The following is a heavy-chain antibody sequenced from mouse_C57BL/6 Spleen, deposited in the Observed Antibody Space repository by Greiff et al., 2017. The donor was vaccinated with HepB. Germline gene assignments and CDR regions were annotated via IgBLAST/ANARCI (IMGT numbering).Heavy chain of an antibody. J-gene: IGHJ3*01. Sequence: QVQLKESGAELMKPGASVKLSCKATGYTFTGLEWIGEILPGSGSTNYNEKFKGKATFTADTSSNTAYMQLSSLTTEDSAIYYCARSSLGGPAWFAYWGQGTLVTVSA. V-gene: IGHV1-9*01. CDR2: ILPGSGST. CDR1: GYTFTG. CDR3: ARSSLGGPAWFAY. D-gene: IGHD1-3*01.